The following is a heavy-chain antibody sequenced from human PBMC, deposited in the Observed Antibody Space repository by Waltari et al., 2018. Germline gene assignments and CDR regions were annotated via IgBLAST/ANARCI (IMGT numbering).Heavy chain of an antibody. J-gene: IGHJ6*02. D-gene: IGHD2-21*01. V-gene: IGHV1-8*03. Sequence: QVQLVQSGAEVKKPGASVKVSCKASGYTFTSYDINWVRQATGQGLEWMGWMNPNSGNTGYAQKFQGRVTNTRNTSISTAYMELSSLRSEDTAVYYCARAVPRLWWPYYYYGMDVWGQGTTVTVSS. CDR1: GYTFTSYD. CDR3: ARAVPRLWWPYYYYGMDV. CDR2: MNPNSGNT.